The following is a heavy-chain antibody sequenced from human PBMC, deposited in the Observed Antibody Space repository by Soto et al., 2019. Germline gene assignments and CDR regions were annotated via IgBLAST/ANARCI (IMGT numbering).Heavy chain of an antibody. CDR1: GGTFSSYA. V-gene: IGHV1-69*13. CDR3: ARGRRITIFGAKYYYYGMDV. D-gene: IGHD3-3*01. J-gene: IGHJ6*02. CDR2: IIPIFGTS. Sequence: SVKVSCKASGGTFSSYAISWVRQAPGQGLEWMGGIIPIFGTSNYAQKFQGRVTITADESTSTAYMELSSLRSEDTAVYYCARGRRITIFGAKYYYYGMDVWGQGTTVTSP.